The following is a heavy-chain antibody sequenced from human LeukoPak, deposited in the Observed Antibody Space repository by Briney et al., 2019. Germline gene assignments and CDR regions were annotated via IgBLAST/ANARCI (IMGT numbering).Heavy chain of an antibody. CDR3: ARDIAAAGTSRYYYYGMDV. Sequence: GGSLRLSCAASGFTVSSNYMSWVRQAPGKGLEWVSVIYSGGSTYYADSVKGRFTISRDNSKNTLNLQMNSLRAEDTAVYYCARDIAAAGTSRYYYYGMDVWGQGTTVTVSS. CDR2: IYSGGST. CDR1: GFTVSSNY. J-gene: IGHJ6*02. D-gene: IGHD6-13*01. V-gene: IGHV3-53*01.